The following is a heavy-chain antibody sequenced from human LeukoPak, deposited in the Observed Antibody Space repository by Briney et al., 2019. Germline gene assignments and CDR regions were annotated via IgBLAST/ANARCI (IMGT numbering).Heavy chain of an antibody. D-gene: IGHD4-11*01. CDR2: IYTSGST. V-gene: IGHV4-61*02. Sequence: SETLSLTCTVSGGSISSGSYYWSWIRQPAGKGLEWIGRIYTSGSTNYNPSLKSRVTISVDTSKNQFSLKLSSVTAADTAVYYCARLTVNPYYYYYMDVWGKGTTVTVSS. J-gene: IGHJ6*03. CDR1: GGSISSGSYY. CDR3: ARLTVNPYYYYYMDV.